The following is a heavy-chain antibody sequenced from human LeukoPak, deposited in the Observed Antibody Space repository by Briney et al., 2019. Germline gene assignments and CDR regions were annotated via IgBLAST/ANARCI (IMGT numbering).Heavy chain of an antibody. D-gene: IGHD6-19*01. CDR1: GFTFSSYA. J-gene: IGHJ4*02. CDR2: ISYDGSNK. CDR3: ARGIAVAGLFGY. Sequence: PGGSLRLSCAASGFTFSSYAMHWVRQAPGKGLEWVAVISYDGSNKYYADSVKGRFTISRDNSKNTLYLQMNSLRAEDTAVYYCARGIAVAGLFGYWGQGTLVTVSS. V-gene: IGHV3-30-3*01.